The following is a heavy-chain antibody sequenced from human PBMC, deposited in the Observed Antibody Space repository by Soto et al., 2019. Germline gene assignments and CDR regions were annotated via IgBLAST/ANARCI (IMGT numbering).Heavy chain of an antibody. Sequence: ASVKVSCKASGYIFTSCVMHWVRQAPGQRLEWMGWINSGNGNTEYSQKLQGRVTITRDTSASTAYMELSSLRSEDTAVYYCTRDSYNWNSNWFDPWGQGTLVTVSS. J-gene: IGHJ5*02. D-gene: IGHD1-7*01. CDR2: INSGNGNT. CDR3: TRDSYNWNSNWFDP. V-gene: IGHV1-3*01. CDR1: GYIFTSCV.